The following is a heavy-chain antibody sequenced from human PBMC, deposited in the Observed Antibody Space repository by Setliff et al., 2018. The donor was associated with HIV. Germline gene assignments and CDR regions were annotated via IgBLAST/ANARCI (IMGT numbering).Heavy chain of an antibody. CDR3: ARSPRIGVAGEFEY. J-gene: IGHJ4*02. Sequence: PSETLSLTCTVSGGSISSYHWSWIRQPPGKGLEWIGYIYTSGSVNYNPSLNSRVTISVDTSKNQFSLKVNSVTAADTAVYYCARSPRIGVAGEFEYWGQGTLVTVSS. V-gene: IGHV4-4*09. CDR2: IYTSGSV. CDR1: GGSISSYH. D-gene: IGHD6-19*01.